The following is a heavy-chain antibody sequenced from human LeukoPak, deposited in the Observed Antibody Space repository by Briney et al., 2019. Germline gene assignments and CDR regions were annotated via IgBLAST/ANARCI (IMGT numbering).Heavy chain of an antibody. V-gene: IGHV4-4*07. Sequence: SETLSLTCTVSGGSISSYYWSWIRQPAGKGPEWIGRIYTSGGTNYNPSLKSRVTMSVDTSKNQFSLKLSSVTAADTAVYYCARAPGGYMDVWGKGTTVTVSS. CDR3: ARAPGGYMDV. J-gene: IGHJ6*03. D-gene: IGHD3-16*01. CDR2: IYTSGGT. CDR1: GGSISSYY.